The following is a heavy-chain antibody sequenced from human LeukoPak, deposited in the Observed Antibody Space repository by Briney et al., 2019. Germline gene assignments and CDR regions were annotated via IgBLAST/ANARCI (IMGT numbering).Heavy chain of an antibody. D-gene: IGHD3-10*01. CDR2: MNPNSGNT. CDR3: ARVSSPPLGSGSYYDFDY. J-gene: IGHJ4*02. CDR1: GYTFTSYD. V-gene: IGHV1-8*01. Sequence: GASVKVPCKASGYTFTSYDINWVRQATGQGLEWMGWMNPNSGNTGYAQKFQGRVTMTRNTSISTAYMELSSLRSEDTAVYYCARVSSPPLGSGSYYDFDYWGQGTLVTVSS.